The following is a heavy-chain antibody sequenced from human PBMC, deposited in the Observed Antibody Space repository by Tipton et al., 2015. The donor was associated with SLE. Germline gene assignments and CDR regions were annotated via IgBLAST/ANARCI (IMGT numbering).Heavy chain of an antibody. CDR3: AREPLGTRHFDS. Sequence: LRLSCTVSGGSISSGSYYWSWIRQPAGKGLEWIGRIYTSGSTNYNPSLKSRVTISVDTSKNQFSLKLSSVTAADTAVYYCAREPLGTRHFDSWGQGTLITVSS. V-gene: IGHV4-61*02. CDR1: GGSISSGSYY. CDR2: IYTSGST. D-gene: IGHD1-14*01. J-gene: IGHJ4*02.